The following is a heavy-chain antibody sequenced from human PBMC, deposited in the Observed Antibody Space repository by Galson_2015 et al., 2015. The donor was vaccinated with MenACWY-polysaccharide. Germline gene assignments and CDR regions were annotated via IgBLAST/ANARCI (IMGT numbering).Heavy chain of an antibody. Sequence: SLRLSCAASGLTFSSYAMSWVRQAPGKGLEWVAAISGSGGTTYYADSVKGRFTISRDNAENSLYLQMNSLRAEDTAVYYCATAPSLHVGQHWGQGTLVIVSS. CDR1: GLTFSSYA. CDR3: ATAPSLHVGQH. J-gene: IGHJ1*01. V-gene: IGHV3-23*01. D-gene: IGHD5-24*01. CDR2: ISGSGGTT.